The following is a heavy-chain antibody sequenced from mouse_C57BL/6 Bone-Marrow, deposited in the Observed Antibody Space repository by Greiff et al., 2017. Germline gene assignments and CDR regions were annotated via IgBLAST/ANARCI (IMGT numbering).Heavy chain of an antibody. Sequence: VQLQQSVAELVRPGASVKLSCTASGFNIKNTYMHWVKQRPEQGLEWIGRIDPANGNTKYAPKFQGKATITADTSSNTAYLQISSLTSEDTALYYCARSPGSSGYLAWFAYWGQGTLVTVSA. CDR3: ARSPGSSGYLAWFAY. CDR2: IDPANGNT. CDR1: GFNIKNTY. V-gene: IGHV14-3*01. D-gene: IGHD3-2*02. J-gene: IGHJ3*01.